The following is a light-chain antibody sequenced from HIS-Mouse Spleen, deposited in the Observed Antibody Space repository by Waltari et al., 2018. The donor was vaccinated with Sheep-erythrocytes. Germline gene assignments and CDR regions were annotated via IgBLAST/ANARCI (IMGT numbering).Light chain of an antibody. J-gene: IGLJ3*02. V-gene: IGLV1-51*01. CDR3: GTWDSSLSVWV. CDR2: GNN. CDR1: SSNIRHNY. Sequence: QSVLTQPPPVSAAPGQKVTISCPGRSSNIRHNYVSWYQQLPGTAPKLLLYGNNKRPSGIPDRFSGSKSGTSATLGITGLQTGDEADYYCGTWDSSLSVWVFGGGTKLTVL.